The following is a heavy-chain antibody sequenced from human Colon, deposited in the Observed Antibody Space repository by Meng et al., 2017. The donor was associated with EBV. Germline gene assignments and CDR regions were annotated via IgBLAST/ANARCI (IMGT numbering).Heavy chain of an antibody. CDR2: IYYSGST. CDR1: GGSVSSGGYY. CDR3: ARVSSGWDYFDY. Sequence: HRREAGPALLKPSPPLSLTCTVSGGSVSSGGYYWTWIRQHPGKGLEWFGHIYYSGSTFYNPSLKRRVIISIDTSKNQFSLNLRSVTAADTAVYYCARVSSGWDYFDYWGQGTLVTVSS. V-gene: IGHV4-31*03. J-gene: IGHJ4*02. D-gene: IGHD6-19*01.